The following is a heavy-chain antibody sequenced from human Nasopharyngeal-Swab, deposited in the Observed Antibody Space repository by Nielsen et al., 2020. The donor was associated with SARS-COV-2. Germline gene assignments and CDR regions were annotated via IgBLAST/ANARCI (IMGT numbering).Heavy chain of an antibody. CDR2: IYHSGST. Sequence: VRQAPGKGLEWIGEIYHSGSTNYNPSLKSRVTISVDKSKNQFSLKLSSVTAADTAVYYCAGASTIFGVVINGWVDPWGQGTLVTVSS. J-gene: IGHJ5*02. D-gene: IGHD3-3*01. CDR3: AGASTIFGVVINGWVDP. V-gene: IGHV4-4*02.